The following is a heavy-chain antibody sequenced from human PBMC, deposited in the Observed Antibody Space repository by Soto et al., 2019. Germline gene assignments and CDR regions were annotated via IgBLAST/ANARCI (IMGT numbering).Heavy chain of an antibody. CDR1: GFTVSNNY. CDR2: IYSGGST. J-gene: IGHJ4*02. D-gene: IGHD5-18*01. CDR3: GRHGYNYGGGYFDY. Sequence: GGSLRLSCAASGFTVSNNYMSWVRQAPGKGLEWVSVIYSGGSTYYADSVKGRFTISRDNSKNTLYLQMNSLRAEDTAVYYCGRHGYNYGGGYFDYWGQGTLVTVSS. V-gene: IGHV3-66*04.